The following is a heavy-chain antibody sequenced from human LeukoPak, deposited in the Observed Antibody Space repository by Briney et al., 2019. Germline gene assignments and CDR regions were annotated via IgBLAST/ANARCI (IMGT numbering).Heavy chain of an antibody. CDR3: AREVGNSYYYYYMDV. V-gene: IGHV4-39*07. CDR2: NSHSGTT. CDR1: GGSFSSYIYP. D-gene: IGHD1-14*01. J-gene: IGHJ6*03. Sequence: SETLSLTCTVSGGSFSSYIYPWGWIRQPPGKGLEWIGSNSHSGTTYYNPSLKSRVTISIDTSKSQFSLKLNSVTAADTAVYYCAREVGNSYYYYYMDVWGRGTTVTVSS.